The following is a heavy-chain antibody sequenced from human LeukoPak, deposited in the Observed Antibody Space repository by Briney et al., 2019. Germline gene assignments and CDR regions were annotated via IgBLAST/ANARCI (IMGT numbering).Heavy chain of an antibody. D-gene: IGHD2-2*01. CDR1: GFTFSSYW. CDR3: ARGSRYCSSTSCYDFTFGY. CDR2: IKQDGSEK. Sequence: GGSLRLSCAASGFTFSSYWMSWVRQAPGKGLEWVANIKQDGSEKYYVDSVKGRFTISRDNAKNSLYLQMNSLRAEDTAVYYCARGSRYCSSTSCYDFTFGYWGQGTLVTVSS. J-gene: IGHJ4*02. V-gene: IGHV3-7*01.